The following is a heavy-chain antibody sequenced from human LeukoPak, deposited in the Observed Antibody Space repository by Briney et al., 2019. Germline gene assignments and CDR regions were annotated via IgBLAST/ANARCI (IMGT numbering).Heavy chain of an antibody. CDR2: IYPGDSDT. Sequence: KVGESLKISCKGSGYSFTSYWIGWVRQMPGKGPEWMGIIYPGDSDTRYSPSFQGQVTISADKSISTAYLQWSSLKASDTAMYYCARAYCGGDCPYYFDYWGQGTLVTVSS. J-gene: IGHJ4*02. D-gene: IGHD2-21*02. CDR3: ARAYCGGDCPYYFDY. V-gene: IGHV5-51*01. CDR1: GYSFTSYW.